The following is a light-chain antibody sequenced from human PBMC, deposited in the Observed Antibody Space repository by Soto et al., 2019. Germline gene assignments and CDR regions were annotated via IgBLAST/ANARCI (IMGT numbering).Light chain of an antibody. V-gene: IGLV2-14*01. Sequence: QSALTQPASVSGSPGQSITISCTGTSSDVGGYKYVSWYQQHPGKAPKLLISEVTNRPSGVSNRFSGSKSGNTASLTISGLQAEDEADYYCSSYTTNSTPVVFGGGTKLTVL. CDR1: SSDVGGYKY. CDR2: EVT. J-gene: IGLJ2*01. CDR3: SSYTTNSTPVV.